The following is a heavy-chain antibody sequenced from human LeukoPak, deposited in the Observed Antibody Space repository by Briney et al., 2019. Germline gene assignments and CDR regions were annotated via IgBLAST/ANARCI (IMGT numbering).Heavy chain of an antibody. CDR3: AEGTAG. V-gene: IGHV3-7*01. Sequence: PGGSLRLYCAASGFTFSSYWMIWVRQAPGKGLEWVANINQDGSEKFYVDSVRGRFTISSDNAKNSLYLQMNSLRAEDTAVYYCAEGTAGWGQGTLVSVSS. CDR2: INQDGSEK. J-gene: IGHJ4*02. D-gene: IGHD1-1*01. CDR1: GFTFSSYW.